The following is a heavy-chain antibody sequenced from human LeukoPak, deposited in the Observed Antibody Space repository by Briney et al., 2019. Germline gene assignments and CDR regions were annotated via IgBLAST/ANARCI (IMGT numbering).Heavy chain of an antibody. CDR1: GFTFSSYA. V-gene: IGHV3-23*01. D-gene: IGHD6-19*01. J-gene: IGHJ4*02. Sequence: GGSLRLSCAASGFTFSSYAMSWVRQTPGKGLEWVSAISGSGGSTYYADSVKGRFTISRDNSKNTLYLQMNSLRAEDTAVYYCARDGYSSGWYINYWGQGTLVTVSS. CDR2: ISGSGGST. CDR3: ARDGYSSGWYINY.